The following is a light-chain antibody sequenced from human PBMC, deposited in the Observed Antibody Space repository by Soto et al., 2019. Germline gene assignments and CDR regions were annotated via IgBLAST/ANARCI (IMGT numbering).Light chain of an antibody. J-gene: IGKJ1*01. V-gene: IGKV3-15*01. CDR3: QQYNNWPKT. CDR2: GAS. CDR1: QSVSSN. Sequence: TQSPGTLSLSPGERATLSCRASQSVSSNLAWYQQKPGQAPRLLIYGASTRATGIPARFSGSGSGTEFTLTISSLQSEDFAVYYCQQYNNWPKTFGQGTKVDIK.